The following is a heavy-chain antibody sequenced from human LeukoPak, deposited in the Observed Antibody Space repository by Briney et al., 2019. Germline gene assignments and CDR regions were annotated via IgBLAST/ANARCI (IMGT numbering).Heavy chain of an antibody. CDR1: GYNFPVFG. J-gene: IGHJ4*02. Sequence: GASVKVSCKTSGYNFPVFGISWVRQAPGQGLEWMGWISGYNGGTIYAQTVQDRVTMTTDTSTRTVYMELRSLKPNDTAVYYCAGETSGGDRQPTGYFDYWGQGSLVIVSS. D-gene: IGHD1-1*01. CDR2: ISGYNGGT. CDR3: AGETSGGDRQPTGYFDY. V-gene: IGHV1-18*01.